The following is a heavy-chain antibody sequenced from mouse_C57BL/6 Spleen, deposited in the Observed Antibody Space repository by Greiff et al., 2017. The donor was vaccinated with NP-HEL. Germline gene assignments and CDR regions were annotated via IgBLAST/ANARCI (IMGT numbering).Heavy chain of an antibody. CDR2: INPSSGYT. J-gene: IGHJ2*01. D-gene: IGHD1-1*01. Sequence: VQLQQSGAELARPGASVKMSCKASGYTFTSYTMHWVKQRPGQGLEWIGYINPSSGYTKYNQKFKDKATLTADKSSSTAYMQLSSLTSEDSAVYYCAGTVVPNRFDYWGQGTTLTVSS. V-gene: IGHV1-4*01. CDR1: GYTFTSYT. CDR3: AGTVVPNRFDY.